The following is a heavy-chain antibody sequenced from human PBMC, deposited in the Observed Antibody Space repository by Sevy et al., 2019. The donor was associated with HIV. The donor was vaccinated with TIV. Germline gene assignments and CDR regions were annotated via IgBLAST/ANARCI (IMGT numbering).Heavy chain of an antibody. Sequence: GGSLRLSCAASGFTFSSYAMSWVRQAPGKGLEWVSAISGSGGSTYYADSVKGRFTISRDNSKNTLYLQMNGLRAEDTAVYYCARGLRVLFDYWGQGTLVTVSS. V-gene: IGHV3-23*01. CDR3: ARGLRVLFDY. CDR2: ISGSGGST. CDR1: GFTFSSYA. J-gene: IGHJ4*02.